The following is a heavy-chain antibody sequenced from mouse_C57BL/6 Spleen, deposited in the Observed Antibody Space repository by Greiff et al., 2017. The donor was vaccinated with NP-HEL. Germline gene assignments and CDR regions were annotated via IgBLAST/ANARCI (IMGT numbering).Heavy chain of an antibody. CDR3: ARGGYSNYSYYAMDY. Sequence: QVPLQQPGAELGMPGASVPLSCKASGYTFTSYWMHWVKQRPGHGLEWIGELDPSDSYTTYNQKFKGKSTLTVDKSSSTAYMQLSSLTSEDSAVYYCARGGYSNYSYYAMDYWGQGTSVTVSS. CDR1: GYTFTSYW. D-gene: IGHD2-5*01. V-gene: IGHV1-69*01. J-gene: IGHJ4*01. CDR2: LDPSDSYT.